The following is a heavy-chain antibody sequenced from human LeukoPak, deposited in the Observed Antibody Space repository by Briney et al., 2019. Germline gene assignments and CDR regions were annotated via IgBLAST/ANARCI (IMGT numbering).Heavy chain of an antibody. J-gene: IGHJ4*02. Sequence: SETLSLTCTVSGGSISSYYWSWIRQPPGKGLEWIGYIYYSGSTNYNPSLKSRVTISVDTSKNQFSLKLSSVTAADTAVYYCAATASSSSSSWVIDYWGQGTLVTVSS. CDR3: AATASSSSSSWVIDY. D-gene: IGHD6-6*01. V-gene: IGHV4-59*01. CDR1: GGSISSYY. CDR2: IYYSGST.